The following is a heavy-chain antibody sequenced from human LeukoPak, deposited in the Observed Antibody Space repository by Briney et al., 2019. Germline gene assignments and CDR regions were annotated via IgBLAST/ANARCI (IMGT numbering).Heavy chain of an antibody. J-gene: IGHJ4*02. CDR3: AKSGMITFGGVIVIDLDY. V-gene: IGHV3-30*04. Sequence: PGRSLRLSCAASGFTFSSYAMHWVRQAPGKGLEWVAAISYDGSNKYYADSVKGRFTISRDNSKNTLYLQMNSLRAEDTAVYYCAKSGMITFGGVIVIDLDYWGQGTLVTVSS. D-gene: IGHD3-16*02. CDR1: GFTFSSYA. CDR2: ISYDGSNK.